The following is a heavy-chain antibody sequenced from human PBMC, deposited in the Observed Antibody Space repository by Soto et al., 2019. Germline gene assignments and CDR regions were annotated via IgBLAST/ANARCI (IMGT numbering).Heavy chain of an antibody. CDR1: GYTFTGYY. CDR2: INPNSGGT. J-gene: IGHJ6*02. V-gene: IGHV1-2*04. Sequence: ASVKVSCKASGYTFTGYYMHWVRQAPGRGLEWMGWINPNSGGTNYAQKFQGWVTMTRDTSISTAYMELSRLRSDDTAVYYCAAATYYYDSRVAYGMDVWGQGTLVTVSS. D-gene: IGHD3-22*01. CDR3: AAATYYYDSRVAYGMDV.